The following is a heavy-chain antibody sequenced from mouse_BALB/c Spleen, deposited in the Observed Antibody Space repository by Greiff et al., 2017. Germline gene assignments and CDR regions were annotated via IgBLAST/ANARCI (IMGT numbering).Heavy chain of an antibody. CDR2: IDPADGNT. V-gene: IGHV14-3*02. CDR1: GFTIHDTY. Sequence: EVQLQQSGAELVKPGASVKLSCTASGFTIHDTYLHWVKQRPEQGLEWLGRIDPADGNTQYDPKFQGTATLTSDKSSSTAYMELSSLTSEASAVYYCARQSPSYYGYDGDYFDYWGQGTTLTVSA. CDR3: ARQSPSYYGYDGDYFDY. J-gene: IGHJ2*01. D-gene: IGHD2-2*01.